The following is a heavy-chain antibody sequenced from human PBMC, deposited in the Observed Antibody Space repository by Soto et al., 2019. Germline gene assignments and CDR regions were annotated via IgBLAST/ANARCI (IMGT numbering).Heavy chain of an antibody. D-gene: IGHD2-15*01. J-gene: IGHJ4*02. CDR3: AKDRSPSRYCSGGSCLFFDY. CDR2: ISGSGGST. CDR1: GFTFSSYA. V-gene: IGHV3-23*01. Sequence: PGGSLRLSCAASGFTFSSYAMSWVRQAPGKGLEWVSAISGSGGSTYYADSVKGRFTISRDNSKNTLYLQMNSLRAEDTAVYYCAKDRSPSRYCSGGSCLFFDYWGQGTLVTVSS.